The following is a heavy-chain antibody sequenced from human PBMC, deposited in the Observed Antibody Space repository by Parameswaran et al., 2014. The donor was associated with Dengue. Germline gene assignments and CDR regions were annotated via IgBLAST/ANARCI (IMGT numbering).Heavy chain of an antibody. J-gene: IGHJ3*02. D-gene: IGHD2-15*01. CDR2: IWYDGSNK. CDR3: ARDLEDIVVVVAAPGAFDI. V-gene: IGHV3-33*01. Sequence: MPGVRQAPGKGLEWVAVIWYDGSNKYYADSVKGRFTISRDNSKNTLYLQMNSLRAEDTAVYYCARDLEDIVVVVAAPGAFDIWGQGDNGHRLL.